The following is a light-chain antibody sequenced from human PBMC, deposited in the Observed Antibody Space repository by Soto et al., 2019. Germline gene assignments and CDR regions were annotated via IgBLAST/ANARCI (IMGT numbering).Light chain of an antibody. Sequence: EIVLPQSPATLSLSPGERATLSCRASQSVSSYLAWYQQKPGQAPRLLIYDASNRATGIPARFSGSGSGTDFTLTISSLEPEDFAVYYCHQRSNWPPWTFGKGTKVEIK. V-gene: IGKV3-11*01. J-gene: IGKJ1*01. CDR2: DAS. CDR1: QSVSSY. CDR3: HQRSNWPPWT.